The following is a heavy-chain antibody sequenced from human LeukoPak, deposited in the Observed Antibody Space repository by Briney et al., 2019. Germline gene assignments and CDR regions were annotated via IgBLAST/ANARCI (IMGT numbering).Heavy chain of an antibody. D-gene: IGHD2-8*01. Sequence: PGGSLRLSCAASGFTFSSYSMNWVRQAPGKGLEWVSSISSSSSYIYYADSVKGRFTISRDNVQSSLYLQMKSLRAEDTAVYYCARARMVPYYYYYMDVWGKGTTVTVSS. CDR3: ARARMVPYYYYYMDV. V-gene: IGHV3-21*01. CDR2: ISSSSSYI. J-gene: IGHJ6*03. CDR1: GFTFSSYS.